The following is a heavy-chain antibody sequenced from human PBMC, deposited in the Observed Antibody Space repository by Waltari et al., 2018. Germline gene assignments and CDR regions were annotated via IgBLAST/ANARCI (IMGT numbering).Heavy chain of an antibody. CDR3: ASSYDFWSGFTYYYGMDG. Sequence: QVQLVQSGAEVKKPGASVKVSCKASGYTFTSYDINWVRQATGQGLEWMGWMNPNSGNTGYAQKFQGRVTMTRNTSISTAYMELSSLGSEDTAVYYCASSYDFWSGFTYYYGMDGWGQGTTVTVSS. CDR1: GYTFTSYD. CDR2: MNPNSGNT. J-gene: IGHJ6*02. V-gene: IGHV1-8*01. D-gene: IGHD3-3*01.